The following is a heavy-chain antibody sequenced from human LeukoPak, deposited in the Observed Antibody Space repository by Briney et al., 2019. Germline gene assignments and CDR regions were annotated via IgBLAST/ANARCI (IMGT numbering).Heavy chain of an antibody. CDR1: GFSFSTSW. V-gene: IGHV3-7*01. Sequence: GGSLRLSCAASGFSFSTSWMTWVRQAPGKGLEGVANIRRDGGEIYYMDSVKGRFAISRDNVKNSLYLQMNSLRVEDTAVYYCVRDGDDWNDFDHWGQGTLVTVSS. CDR3: VRDGDDWNDFDH. D-gene: IGHD1-1*01. CDR2: IRRDGGEI. J-gene: IGHJ4*02.